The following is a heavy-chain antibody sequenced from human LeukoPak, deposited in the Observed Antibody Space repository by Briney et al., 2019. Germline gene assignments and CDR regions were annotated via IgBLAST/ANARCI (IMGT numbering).Heavy chain of an antibody. Sequence: GGSLRLSCAASGFTFSSYAMSWVRQAPGKGLEWLSYITSSGSKTYYADSVKGRFTISRDNAKNSLYLQMNSLRAEDTAVYYCARDLGDYVGYDAFDIWGQGTMVTVSS. D-gene: IGHD4-17*01. CDR1: GFTFSSYA. CDR3: ARDLGDYVGYDAFDI. V-gene: IGHV3-48*03. J-gene: IGHJ3*02. CDR2: ITSSGSKT.